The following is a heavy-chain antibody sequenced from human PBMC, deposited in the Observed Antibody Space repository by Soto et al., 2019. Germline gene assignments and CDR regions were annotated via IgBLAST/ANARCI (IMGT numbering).Heavy chain of an antibody. CDR1: GGSINTFY. V-gene: IGHV4-4*07. J-gene: IGHJ4*02. D-gene: IGHD5-18*01. Sequence: SETLSLTCTVSGGSINTFYWSWVRQPAGKGLEWIGRIFSSGSTSFNPSLESRVAMSVDTSKYRFSLHLRSVTGADMAIYYCAREGSHRPYNFWHGIHLWSFDFWGQGALVTVSS. CDR3: AREGSHRPYNFWHGIHLWSFDF. CDR2: IFSSGST.